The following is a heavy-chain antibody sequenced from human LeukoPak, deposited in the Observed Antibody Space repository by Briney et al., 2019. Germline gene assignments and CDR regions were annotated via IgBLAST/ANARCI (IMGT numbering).Heavy chain of an antibody. CDR1: GFTFSSYG. CDR3: AKGDSGYDYYMDV. J-gene: IGHJ6*03. CDR2: ISFDGSNK. D-gene: IGHD1-26*01. Sequence: GRSLRLSCAASGFTFSSYGMHWVRQAPGKGLEWVAVISFDGSNKYYADSMKGRFTISRDNSKNTLYLQMNSLRAEDTAVYYCAKGDSGYDYYMDVWGKGTTVTVSS. V-gene: IGHV3-30*18.